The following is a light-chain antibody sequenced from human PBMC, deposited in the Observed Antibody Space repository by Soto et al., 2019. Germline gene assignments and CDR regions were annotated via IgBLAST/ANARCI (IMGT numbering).Light chain of an antibody. J-gene: IGKJ2*01. CDR3: QQRTTWLLGYT. Sequence: EVLLTQSPATLSLSPGERATLSCRASHGVGNSLAWYQQKPGQAPRLLVYDASPMATGAPARFTGSGSGTDIALTISIQEPEDSAIYYCQQRTTWLLGYTFGQGTKLEI. CDR2: DAS. CDR1: HGVGNS. V-gene: IGKV3-11*01.